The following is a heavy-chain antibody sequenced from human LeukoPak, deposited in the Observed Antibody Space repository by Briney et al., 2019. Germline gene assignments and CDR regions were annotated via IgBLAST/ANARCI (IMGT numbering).Heavy chain of an antibody. Sequence: GESLKISCKGSGYSFTSYWIGWVRQMPGKGLEWMGIIYPGDSDTRYSPSFQGQVTISADKSISTAYLQWSSLKASDTAMYYCATLSRITIFGVVPYYFDYWGQGTLATVSS. J-gene: IGHJ4*02. CDR2: IYPGDSDT. CDR3: ATLSRITIFGVVPYYFDY. D-gene: IGHD3-3*01. CDR1: GYSFTSYW. V-gene: IGHV5-51*01.